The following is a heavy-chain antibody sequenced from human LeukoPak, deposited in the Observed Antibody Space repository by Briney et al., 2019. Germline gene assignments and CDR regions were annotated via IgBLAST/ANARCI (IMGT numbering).Heavy chain of an antibody. J-gene: IGHJ4*02. Sequence: ASVKVSCKASGYTFTGYYMHWVRQAPGQGLEWMGWINPNSGGTDYAQKFQGRVTMTRDTSISTAYMELSRLRFDDTAVYYCASGSSYDSSGRGFDYWGQGTLVTVSS. CDR3: ASGSSYDSSGRGFDY. CDR2: INPNSGGT. CDR1: GYTFTGYY. V-gene: IGHV1-2*02. D-gene: IGHD3-22*01.